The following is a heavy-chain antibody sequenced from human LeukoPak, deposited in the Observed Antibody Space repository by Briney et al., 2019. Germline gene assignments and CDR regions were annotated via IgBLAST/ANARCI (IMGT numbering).Heavy chain of an antibody. V-gene: IGHV4-30-4*08. CDR3: ASGGPMVRGVIASPGAVDAFDV. CDR2: IYYSGST. Sequence: PSQTLSLTCTVSGGSISSGDYYWSWIRQPPGKGLEWIGYIYYSGSTYYNPSLKSRVTISVDTSKNQFSLKLSSVTAADTAVYYWASGGPMVRGVIASPGAVDAFDVWGQGTMVTVSS. CDR1: GGSISSGDYY. J-gene: IGHJ3*01. D-gene: IGHD3-10*01.